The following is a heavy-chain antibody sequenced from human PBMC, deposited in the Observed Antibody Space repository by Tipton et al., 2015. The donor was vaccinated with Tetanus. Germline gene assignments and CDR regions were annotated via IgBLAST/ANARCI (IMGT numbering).Heavy chain of an antibody. CDR2: INHSGST. D-gene: IGHD6-13*01. J-gene: IGHJ4*02. Sequence: TLSLTCAVYGGSFSGYYWSWIRQPPGKGLEWIGEINHSGSTNYNPSLKSRVTISVDTSKNQFSLKLSSVTAADTAVYYCARGGLEQQLAFDYWGQGTLVTVSS. V-gene: IGHV4-34*01. CDR3: ARGGLEQQLAFDY. CDR1: GGSFSGYY.